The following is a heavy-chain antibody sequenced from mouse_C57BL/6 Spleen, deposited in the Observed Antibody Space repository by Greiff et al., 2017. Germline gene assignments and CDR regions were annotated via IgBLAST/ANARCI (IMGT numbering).Heavy chain of an antibody. CDR1: GYTFTDYE. Sequence: VQLQQSGAELVRPGASVTLSCKASGYTFTDYEMHWVKQTPVHGLEWIGAIDPETGGTAYNQKFKGKAILTADKSSSTAYMVLRSLTSEDSAVYCCTRSSLYYAMDYWGQGPSVTVSS. J-gene: IGHJ4*01. D-gene: IGHD1-3*01. CDR2: IDPETGGT. CDR3: TRSSLYYAMDY. V-gene: IGHV1-15*01.